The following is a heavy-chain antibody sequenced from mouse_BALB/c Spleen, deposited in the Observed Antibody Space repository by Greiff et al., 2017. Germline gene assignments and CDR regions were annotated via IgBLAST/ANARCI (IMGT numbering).Heavy chain of an antibody. CDR2: INSDGGST. Sequence: EVKLMESGGGLVQPGESLKLSCESNEYDFPSHDMSWVRKTPEKRLVLVAAINSDGGSTYYPDTMERRFIISRDNTKKTLYLQMSSLRSEDTALYYCARHEGNYPFAYWGQGTLVTVSA. D-gene: IGHD2-1*01. CDR1: EYDFPSHD. J-gene: IGHJ3*01. CDR3: ARHEGNYPFAY. V-gene: IGHV5-2*01.